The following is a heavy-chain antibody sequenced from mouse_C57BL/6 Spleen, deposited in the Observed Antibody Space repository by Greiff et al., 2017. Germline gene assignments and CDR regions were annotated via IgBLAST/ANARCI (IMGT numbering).Heavy chain of an antibody. J-gene: IGHJ4*01. Sequence: EVQGVESGGGLVKPGGSLTLSCAASGFTFSSYALSWVRQTPETRLQWFATISDGGSYTYYPANVKGRFTISRDNAKNNLYLQMSHLKSEDTAMYYCAGDPRLGYAMDYWGQGTSVTVSS. D-gene: IGHD3-2*02. V-gene: IGHV5-4*01. CDR1: GFTFSSYA. CDR3: AGDPRLGYAMDY. CDR2: ISDGGSYT.